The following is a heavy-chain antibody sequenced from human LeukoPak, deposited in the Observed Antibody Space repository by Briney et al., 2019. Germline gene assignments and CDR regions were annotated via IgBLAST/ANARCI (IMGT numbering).Heavy chain of an antibody. CDR3: ARSHTTVTTGLDY. J-gene: IGHJ4*02. V-gene: IGHV1-69*05. Sequence: SVKVSCKASGGTFSSYAISWVRQAPGQGLEWMGGIIPIFGTANYAQKFQGRVTITTDESTSTAYKELSSLRSEDTAVYYCARSHTTVTTGLDYWGQGTLVTVSS. CDR1: GGTFSSYA. D-gene: IGHD4-17*01. CDR2: IIPIFGTA.